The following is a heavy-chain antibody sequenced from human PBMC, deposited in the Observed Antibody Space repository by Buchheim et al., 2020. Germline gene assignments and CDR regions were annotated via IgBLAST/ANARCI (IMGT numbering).Heavy chain of an antibody. CDR1: GGSFSGYY. D-gene: IGHD3-22*01. Sequence: QVQLQQWGAGLLKPSETLSLTCAVYGGSFSGYYWSWIRQPPGKGLEWIGEINHSGSTNYNPSLTTRVTISVDTSKNQFSLKLSSVTAADTAVYYCASGSYYYDSSGHFIWGQGTL. J-gene: IGHJ4*02. CDR2: INHSGST. V-gene: IGHV4-34*01. CDR3: ASGSYYYDSSGHFI.